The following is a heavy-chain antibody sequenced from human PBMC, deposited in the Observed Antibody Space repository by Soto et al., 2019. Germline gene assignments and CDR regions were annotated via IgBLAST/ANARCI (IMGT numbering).Heavy chain of an antibody. CDR1: GGSISSGGYY. D-gene: IGHD6-13*01. J-gene: IGHJ6*02. CDR2: IYYSGST. CDR3: ARAGAAAGRWGYYYYYYGMDV. V-gene: IGHV4-31*03. Sequence: PSETLSLTCTVSGGSISSGGYYWSWIRQHPGKGLEWIGYIYYSGSTYYNPSLKSRVTISVDTSKNQFSLKLSSVTAADTAVYYCARAGAAAGRWGYYYYYYGMDVWGQGTTVTVSS.